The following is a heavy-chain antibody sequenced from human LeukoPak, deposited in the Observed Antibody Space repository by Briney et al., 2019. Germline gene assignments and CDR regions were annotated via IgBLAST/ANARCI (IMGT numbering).Heavy chain of an antibody. CDR2: IDTSNGAT. CDR3: ASEAYCNGNRCSLQRVAS. J-gene: IGHJ4*02. CDR1: RYTSTPYY. D-gene: IGHD2-15*01. Sequence: ASVKVSGKASRYTSTPYYMHWVRQAPGQGLECMRWIDTSNGATDYALKFQGRVTITRDTSIDTAYMELTHLISDDTGIYYCASEAYCNGNRCSLQRVASWGQGTLVTVSS. V-gene: IGHV1-2*02.